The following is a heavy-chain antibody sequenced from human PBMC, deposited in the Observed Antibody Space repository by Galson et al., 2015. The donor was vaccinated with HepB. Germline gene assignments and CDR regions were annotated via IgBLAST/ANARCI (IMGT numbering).Heavy chain of an antibody. CDR3: AKDSFSYDSTGYFDY. J-gene: IGHJ4*02. CDR2: IWYDGSNK. Sequence: SLRLSCAASGFTFSSYGMHWVRQAPGRGLEWVAVIWYDGSNKYYADSVKGRFTISRDNSKNTLYLQMNSLRAEDKAVYYCAKDSFSYDSTGYFDYWGQGTLVTVSS. CDR1: GFTFSSYG. D-gene: IGHD3-22*01. V-gene: IGHV3-33*06.